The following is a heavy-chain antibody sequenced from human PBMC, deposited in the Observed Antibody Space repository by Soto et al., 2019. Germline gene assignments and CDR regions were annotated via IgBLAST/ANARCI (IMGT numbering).Heavy chain of an antibody. CDR2: IYYSGST. V-gene: IGHV4-39*01. J-gene: IGHJ4*02. D-gene: IGHD6-13*01. CDR1: GGSISSSSYY. Sequence: QLQLQESGPGLVKPSETLSLTCTVSGGSISSSSYYWGWIRQPPGKGLEWIGSIYYSGSTYYNPSLKSRVTISVDTSKNQFSLKLSSVTAADTAVYYCAGPLNSSWLIFDYWGQGTLVTVSS. CDR3: AGPLNSSWLIFDY.